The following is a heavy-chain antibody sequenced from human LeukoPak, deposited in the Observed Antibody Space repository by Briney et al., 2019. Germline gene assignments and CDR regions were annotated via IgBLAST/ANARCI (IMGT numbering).Heavy chain of an antibody. CDR3: AKHAGDDYYYMDV. V-gene: IGHV3-23*01. CDR2: IDYSGGSS. Sequence: GGSLRLSCTVSGFTLSSYEMSWIRQAPGRGLEWVSSIDYSGGSSYYADSVKGRFTISRDNSKNTLYLQMNSLRAEDTAVYYCAKHAGDDYYYMDVWGKGTTVTISS. J-gene: IGHJ6*03. D-gene: IGHD2-21*01. CDR1: GFTLSSYE.